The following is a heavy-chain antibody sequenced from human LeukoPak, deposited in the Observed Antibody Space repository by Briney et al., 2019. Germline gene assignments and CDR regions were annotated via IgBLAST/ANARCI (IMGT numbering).Heavy chain of an antibody. CDR3: AKSQGHRWLGKGNRHFDY. Sequence: PGGSLRLSCAASGFTFSSYGTHWVRQAPGKGLEWVAFIRYDGSNKYYADSVKGRFTISRDISENTLYLQMNALRAEDTAVYYCAKSQGHRWLGKGNRHFDYWGQGTLVTVSS. CDR2: IRYDGSNK. D-gene: IGHD6-19*01. V-gene: IGHV3-30*02. CDR1: GFTFSSYG. J-gene: IGHJ4*02.